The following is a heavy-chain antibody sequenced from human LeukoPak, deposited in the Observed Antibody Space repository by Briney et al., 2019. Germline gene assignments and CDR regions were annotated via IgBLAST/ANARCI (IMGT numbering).Heavy chain of an antibody. CDR1: GGSISSSSYC. J-gene: IGHJ3*02. D-gene: IGHD2-15*01. CDR3: ARGPPHPGWDAFDI. Sequence: SETLSLTCTVSGGSISSSSYCWGWIRQPPGKGLEWIGSIYYSGSTYYNPSLKSRVTISVDTSENQFSLKLSSVTAADTAVYYCARGPPHPGWDAFDIWGQGTMVTVSS. CDR2: IYYSGST. V-gene: IGHV4-39*07.